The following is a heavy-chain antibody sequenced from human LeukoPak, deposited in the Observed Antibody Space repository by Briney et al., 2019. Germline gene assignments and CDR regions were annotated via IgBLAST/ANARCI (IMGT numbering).Heavy chain of an antibody. CDR1: GGSVTSTNW. J-gene: IGHJ4*02. V-gene: IGHV4-4*02. CDR3: AREGGFYRPLDY. Sequence: SETLSLTCGVPGGSVTSTNWWTWVRQPPGKGLEWIGEVHLDGRTNYNPSLKSRLTMSVDLSENHVSLKLTSVTAADTAVYYCAREGGFYRPLDYSGQGTLVTVSS. D-gene: IGHD3-3*01. CDR2: VHLDGRT.